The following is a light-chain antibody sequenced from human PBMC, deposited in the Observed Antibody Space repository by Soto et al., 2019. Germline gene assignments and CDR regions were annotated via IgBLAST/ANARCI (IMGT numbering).Light chain of an antibody. CDR1: QDITNY. Sequence: DIQMTQSPSSLSASLGDRVTITCQASQDITNYLNWYQQRPGKAPKLLIYAASTLVAGVPLRFSGSGSGTDFTFTISSLQPEDVATYYCQQYDYLPTFGGGTKVEIK. V-gene: IGKV1-33*01. CDR3: QQYDYLPT. J-gene: IGKJ4*01. CDR2: AAS.